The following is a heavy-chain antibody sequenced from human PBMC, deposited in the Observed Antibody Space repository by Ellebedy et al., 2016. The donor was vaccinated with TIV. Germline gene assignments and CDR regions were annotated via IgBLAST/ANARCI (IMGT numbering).Heavy chain of an antibody. Sequence: GESLKISCAASGFTLTRFSMHWVRQAPGKGLEFVSAFSFDGVSTFYASSVKDRFTISTDSSENTLYLQMGSLRTEDTAIYYCARVDSGSGLGLWGRGTLITVSS. D-gene: IGHD2-2*03. V-gene: IGHV3-64*01. CDR2: FSFDGVST. J-gene: IGHJ2*01. CDR1: GFTLTRFS. CDR3: ARVDSGSGLGL.